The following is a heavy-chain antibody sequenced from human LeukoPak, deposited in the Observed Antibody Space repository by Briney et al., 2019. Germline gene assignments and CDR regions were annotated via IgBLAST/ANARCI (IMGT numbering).Heavy chain of an antibody. D-gene: IGHD3-10*01. CDR3: ARIMFRGVTEGQES. J-gene: IGHJ5*02. V-gene: IGHV4-39*01. Sequence: PSETLSLTCNVSGGSISSSRYYWGWIRQPPGKGLEWIGSIYYSGSTYYNPSLKSRLTISMDTSKNQFSLKLSSVTAADTAVYYCARIMFRGVTEGQESWGQGTLVTVSS. CDR2: IYYSGST. CDR1: GGSISSSRYY.